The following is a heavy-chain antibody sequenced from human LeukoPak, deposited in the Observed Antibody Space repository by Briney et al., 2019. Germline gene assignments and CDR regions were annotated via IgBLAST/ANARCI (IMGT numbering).Heavy chain of an antibody. CDR1: GGTFSSYA. V-gene: IGHV1-8*02. CDR2: MNPNSGNT. D-gene: IGHD6-19*01. J-gene: IGHJ4*02. Sequence: ASVKVSCKASGGTFSSYAINWVRQATGQGLEWMGWMNPNSGNTGYAQKFQGRVTMTRNTSISTAYMELSSLRSEDTAVYYCARGSGWTRGGIDYWGQGTLATVSS. CDR3: ARGSGWTRGGIDY.